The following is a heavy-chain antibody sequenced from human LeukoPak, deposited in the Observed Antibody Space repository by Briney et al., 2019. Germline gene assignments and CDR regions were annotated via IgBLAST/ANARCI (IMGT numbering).Heavy chain of an antibody. CDR3: AVAVAGTGHKGDAFDV. Sequence: PSGTLSLTCAVSGDSISSSNWWNWVRQPPGKGLEWVGEIYHSGSTNYNPSLKSRVTISVDKSKNQFSLKLSSVTAADTAVYYCAVAVAGTGHKGDAFDVWGQGTMVTVSS. V-gene: IGHV4-4*02. CDR2: IYHSGST. CDR1: GDSISSSNW. J-gene: IGHJ3*01. D-gene: IGHD6-19*01.